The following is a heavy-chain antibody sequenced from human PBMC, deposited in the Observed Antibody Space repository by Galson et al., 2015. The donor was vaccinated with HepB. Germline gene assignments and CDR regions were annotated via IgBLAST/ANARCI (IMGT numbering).Heavy chain of an antibody. J-gene: IGHJ2*01. Sequence: SVKVSCKASGGTFSSSAISWVRQAPGQGLEWMGGIIPIFGTANYAQKFQGRVTITADESTSTAYMELSSLRSEDTAVYYCARAPSIVVVPAARWWYFDLWGRGTLVTVSS. V-gene: IGHV1-69*13. CDR1: GGTFSSSA. D-gene: IGHD2-2*01. CDR2: IIPIFGTA. CDR3: ARAPSIVVVPAARWWYFDL.